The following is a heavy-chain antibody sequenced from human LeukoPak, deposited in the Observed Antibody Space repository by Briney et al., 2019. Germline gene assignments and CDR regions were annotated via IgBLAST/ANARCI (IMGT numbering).Heavy chain of an antibody. CDR3: AREDGYSSSWYSDY. CDR1: GFTFSAHA. Sequence: PGRTLRLSCAASGFTFSAHAMHWVRQAPGKGLEWVALILYDGSNKHYADSVKGRFTISRENSKNTLYLQMNSLRAEDTAVYYCAREDGYSSSWYSDYWGQGTLVTVSS. CDR2: ILYDGSNK. J-gene: IGHJ4*02. V-gene: IGHV3-30-3*01. D-gene: IGHD6-13*01.